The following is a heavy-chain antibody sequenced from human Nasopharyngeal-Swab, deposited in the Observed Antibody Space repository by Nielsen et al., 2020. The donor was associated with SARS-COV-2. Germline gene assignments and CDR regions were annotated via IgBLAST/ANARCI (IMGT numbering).Heavy chain of an antibody. J-gene: IGHJ6*03. Sequence: GESLKISCAASGFTVSNNYMSWVRQAPGKGLEWVSDIYSFSSTYYADSLRGRFTISRDSSKNKLYLQMNNLRVEYTAVYYCARGIDDSEVPYMDLWGKGTTVTVSS. CDR3: ARGIDDSEVPYMDL. CDR2: IYSFSST. V-gene: IGHV3-53*01. D-gene: IGHD3-10*01. CDR1: GFTVSNNY.